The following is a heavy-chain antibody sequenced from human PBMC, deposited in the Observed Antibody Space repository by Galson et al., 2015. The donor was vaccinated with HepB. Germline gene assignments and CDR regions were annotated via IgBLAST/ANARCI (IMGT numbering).Heavy chain of an antibody. CDR1: GFTFSSYS. CDR3: ARDDSGTYYHYGLDV. D-gene: IGHD4-17*01. CDR2: IKHDGSQK. V-gene: IGHV3-7*03. Sequence: SLRLSCAASGFTFSSYSMTWVRQAPGKGLEWVANIKHDGSQKYYVDSMKGRFTISRDNAKNSLYLQMNSLRADDTAVYYCARDDSGTYYHYGLDVWGQGTTVTVSS. J-gene: IGHJ6*02.